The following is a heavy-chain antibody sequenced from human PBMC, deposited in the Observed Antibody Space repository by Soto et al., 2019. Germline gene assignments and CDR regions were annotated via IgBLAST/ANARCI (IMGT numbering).Heavy chain of an antibody. CDR1: GGTFSSYA. D-gene: IGHD2-2*01. CDR2: TIPIFGTA. CDR3: ARDRTKPANWFDP. V-gene: IGHV1-69*01. Sequence: QVQLVQSGAEVQKPGSSVKVSCKASGGTFSSYAISWVRQAPGQGLEWMGGTIPIFGTANYAQKVQARVTITADESASTTYMELSSPGSEDTAVYYCARDRTKPANWFDPCGQGPLVTVSS. J-gene: IGHJ5*02.